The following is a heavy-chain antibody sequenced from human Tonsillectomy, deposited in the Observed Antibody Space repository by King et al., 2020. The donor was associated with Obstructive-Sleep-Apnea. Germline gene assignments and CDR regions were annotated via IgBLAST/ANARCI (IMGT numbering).Heavy chain of an antibody. J-gene: IGHJ6*02. CDR3: ARGPTYYDILTGHYTYYHAMDV. CDR1: GGSISSGDYY. D-gene: IGHD3-9*01. V-gene: IGHV4-30-4*01. CDR2: IYYSGST. Sequence: VQLQESGPGLVKPSQTLSLTCTVSGGSISSGDYYWSWIRQPPGKGLEWIGYIYYSGSTYYNPSLKSRVTISVDTSKYQFSLKLSSVTAADTAVYYCARGPTYYDILTGHYTYYHAMDVWGQGTTVTVSS.